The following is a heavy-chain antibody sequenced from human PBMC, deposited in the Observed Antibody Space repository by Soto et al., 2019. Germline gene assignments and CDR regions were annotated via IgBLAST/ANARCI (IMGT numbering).Heavy chain of an antibody. V-gene: IGHV1-18*01. Sequence: ASVKVSCKASGYSFTSCGISWVRQAPGQGLEWMGWISGYNSDTKYDQKFQGRVTMTTDTSTSTVYMELSSLRSEDTAVYYCARGGDIVVVTAPLDHWGQGTLVTVSS. CDR3: ARGGDIVVVTAPLDH. CDR2: ISGYNSDT. CDR1: GYSFTSCG. D-gene: IGHD2-21*02. J-gene: IGHJ5*02.